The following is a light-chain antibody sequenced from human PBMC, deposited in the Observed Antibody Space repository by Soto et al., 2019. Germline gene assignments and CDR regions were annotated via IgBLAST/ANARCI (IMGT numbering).Light chain of an antibody. CDR2: EVS. V-gene: IGLV2-14*01. CDR3: NSYTSSSTYV. J-gene: IGLJ1*01. Sequence: QSALTQPVSVSGSPGQSITISCTGTSSDVGGYNYVSWYQQRPGKAPKLMIYEVSNRPSGVSNRFSGSKSGNTASLTISGLQAEDEADYYCNSYTSSSTYVFGTGTKVTVL. CDR1: SSDVGGYNY.